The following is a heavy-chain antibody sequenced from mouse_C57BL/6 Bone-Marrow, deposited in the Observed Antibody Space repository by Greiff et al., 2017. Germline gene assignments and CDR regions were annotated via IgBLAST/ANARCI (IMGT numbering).Heavy chain of an antibody. J-gene: IGHJ3*01. CDR3: ATGFAY. CDR2: IDPSDSYT. Sequence: QVQLKQPGAELVMPGASVKLSCKASGYTFTSYWMHWVKQRPGQGLEWIGEIDPSDSYTNYNQKFKGKSTLTVDKSSSTAYMQLSSLTSEDSAVYYCATGFAYWGQGTLVTVSA. CDR1: GYTFTSYW. V-gene: IGHV1-69*01.